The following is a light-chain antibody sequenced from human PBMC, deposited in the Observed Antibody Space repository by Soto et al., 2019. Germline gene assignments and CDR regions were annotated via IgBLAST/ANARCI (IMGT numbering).Light chain of an antibody. CDR1: QGISSY. CDR2: AAS. V-gene: IGKV1-8*01. J-gene: IGKJ4*01. CDR3: QQYYSYPLT. Sequence: AIRMTQSPSSFSASTGDRVTITCRASQGISSYLAWYHQKPEKAPKLLIHAASTLQSGVPSRFSGSGSGTDFTLTISCLQSEDFATYYCQQYYSYPLTFGGGTKVEIK.